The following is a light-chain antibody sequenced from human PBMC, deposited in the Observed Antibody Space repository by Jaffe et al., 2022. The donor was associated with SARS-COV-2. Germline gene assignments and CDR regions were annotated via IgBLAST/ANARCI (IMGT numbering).Light chain of an antibody. Sequence: EIVLTQSPVTLSLSPGERATLSCRASQSVPDNHLAWFQQRPGQAPRLLIYGASTRASGIPDRFSGSGSGTDFTLTISRLEPEDFAVFYCHQYITSPWTFGQGTKVEIK. J-gene: IGKJ1*01. CDR3: HQYITSPWT. V-gene: IGKV3-20*01. CDR1: QSVPDNH. CDR2: GAS.